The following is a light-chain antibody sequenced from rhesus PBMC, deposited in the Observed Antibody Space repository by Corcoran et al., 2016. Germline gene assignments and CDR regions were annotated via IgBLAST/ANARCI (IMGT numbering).Light chain of an antibody. CDR1: QGISNW. CDR2: RAS. V-gene: IGKV1-69*01. CDR3: QQHDNSPWT. J-gene: IGKJ1*01. Sequence: DIQMTQSPSSLSASVGDRVSITCRASQGISNWLAWYQQKPGKAPNLLIYRASNLETGVPSRFRGSGAGTDFTLTISSLQPEDIATYYCQQHDNSPWTFGQGTKVEIK.